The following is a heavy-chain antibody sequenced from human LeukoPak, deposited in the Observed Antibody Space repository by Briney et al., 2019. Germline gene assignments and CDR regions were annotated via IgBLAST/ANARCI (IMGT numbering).Heavy chain of an antibody. Sequence: GGSLRLSCAASGFTFSSYGMHWVRQAPGKGLEWVAFIQHDGSNKYYAGSVNGRFTISRDNSKNTLYLQMNSLRAEDTAVYYCAKSGYDFGGWFDPWGQGTLVTVSS. V-gene: IGHV3-30*02. CDR2: IQHDGSNK. CDR1: GFTFSSYG. J-gene: IGHJ5*02. D-gene: IGHD5-12*01. CDR3: AKSGYDFGGWFDP.